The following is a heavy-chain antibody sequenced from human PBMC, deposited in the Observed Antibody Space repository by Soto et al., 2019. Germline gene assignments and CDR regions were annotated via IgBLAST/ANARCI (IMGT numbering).Heavy chain of an antibody. D-gene: IGHD6-6*01. V-gene: IGHV1-18*01. CDR1: GYSFTSYG. CDR2: ISAYNGNT. CDR3: ARASIADDAFDI. J-gene: IGHJ3*02. Sequence: ASVKVSCAASGYSFTSYGISWVRQAPGQGLEWMGWISAYNGNTNYAQKLQGRVTMTTDTSTSTAYMELRSLRSDDTAVYYCARASIADDAFDIWGQGTTVTVSS.